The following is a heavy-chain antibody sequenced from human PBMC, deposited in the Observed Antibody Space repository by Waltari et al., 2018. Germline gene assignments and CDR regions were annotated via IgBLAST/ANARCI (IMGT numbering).Heavy chain of an antibody. CDR3: ARQNIHSYGYGYFDY. J-gene: IGHJ4*02. Sequence: DVQLVQSGAEVKKHGESLKITCEGSGYSFPKYWIGWVRQMPGKGLEWMGIIYPGDSTTKYSPSFQGQVTISADNSISTTYLQWSSLKASDTAMYYCARQNIHSYGYGYFDYWGQGTLVTVSS. D-gene: IGHD5-18*01. CDR2: IYPGDSTT. CDR1: GYSFPKYW. V-gene: IGHV5-51*01.